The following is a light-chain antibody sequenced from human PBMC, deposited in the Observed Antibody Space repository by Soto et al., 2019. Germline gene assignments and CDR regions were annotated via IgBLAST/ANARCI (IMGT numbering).Light chain of an antibody. CDR1: QTISNT. CDR3: QHYNNWPPT. V-gene: IGKV3-15*01. J-gene: IGKJ3*01. CDR2: GAF. Sequence: EVVMTQSPATLSVSPGDKVSLSFRANQTISNTLAWYQQKPGQAPRLLIYGAFSRATGISARFSGSGSGTEFTLTISSLEPEDFAVYYCQHYNNWPPTFGPGTKVDIK.